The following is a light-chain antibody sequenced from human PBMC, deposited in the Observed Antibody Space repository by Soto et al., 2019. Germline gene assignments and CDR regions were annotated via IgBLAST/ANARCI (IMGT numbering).Light chain of an antibody. CDR1: QGISSY. CDR2: AAS. V-gene: IGKV1-9*01. CDR3: QQYDKWPSLT. J-gene: IGKJ4*01. Sequence: IQLTQSPSSLSASVGDRVTITCRASQGISSYLAWYQQKPGKAPKLLIYAASTLQSGVPSRFSGSGSGTDFTLTISSLQSEDSAVYYCQQYDKWPSLTFGGGTKVDI.